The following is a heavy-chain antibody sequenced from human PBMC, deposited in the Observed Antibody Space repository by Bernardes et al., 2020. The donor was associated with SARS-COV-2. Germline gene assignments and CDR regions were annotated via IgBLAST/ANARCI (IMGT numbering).Heavy chain of an antibody. CDR2: MNPEDGTT. CDR1: GYTFIRYY. CDR3: ARDRDDFWSGLYRVGFNI. V-gene: IGHV1-46*01. Sequence: ASVKVSCKTSGYTFIRYYIHWMRQAPGQGLEWMGKMNPEDGTTTYAQKFQGRLSMTRDTSTNTVFMELSSLTSDDTAVIFCARDRDDFWSGLYRVGFNIWGQGTMLIVSS. D-gene: IGHD3-3*01. J-gene: IGHJ3*02.